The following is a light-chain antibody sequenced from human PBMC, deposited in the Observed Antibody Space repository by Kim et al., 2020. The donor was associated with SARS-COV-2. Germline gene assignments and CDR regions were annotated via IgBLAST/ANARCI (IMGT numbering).Light chain of an antibody. Sequence: SYELTQPPSVSLSPGQTASITCSGDKLGDKYACWYQQKPGQSPVLVIYQDSKRPSGIPERFSGSNSGNTATLTISGTQAMDEADYYCQAWDSSNVVFGGGTQLTVL. V-gene: IGLV3-1*01. CDR2: QDS. J-gene: IGLJ2*01. CDR1: KLGDKY. CDR3: QAWDSSNVV.